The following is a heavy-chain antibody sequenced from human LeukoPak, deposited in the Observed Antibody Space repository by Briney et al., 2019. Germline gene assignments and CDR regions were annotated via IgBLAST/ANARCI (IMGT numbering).Heavy chain of an antibody. CDR3: ARDTHPLEAAAEY. CDR2: MNPNSGNK. V-gene: IGHV1-8*02. J-gene: IGHJ4*02. Sequence: ASVQVSCKASGYTLTRYDINWVRQATGQGLEWMGWMNPNSGNKGYAHKFQGRFIMTRNISMSTAYMELSSLRSRDTAEYYCARDTHPLEAAAEYWGQGTLVTVSS. D-gene: IGHD6-13*01. CDR1: GYTLTRYD.